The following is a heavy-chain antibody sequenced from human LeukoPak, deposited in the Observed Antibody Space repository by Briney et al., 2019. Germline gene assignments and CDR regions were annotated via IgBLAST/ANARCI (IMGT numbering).Heavy chain of an antibody. J-gene: IGHJ6*02. Sequence: GGSLRLSCTGSGFTFGDYAVSWVRQAPGKGLEWVGLIRSKVYGGTTEYAASVKGRSTISRNDSGGLAYLQMNSLKTGDTAVYFCSKSFGSGSPAYYYYGMDVWGQGTSVTVS. CDR2: IRSKVYGGTT. V-gene: IGHV3-49*04. D-gene: IGHD3-10*01. CDR1: GFTFGDYA. CDR3: SKSFGSGSPAYYYYGMDV.